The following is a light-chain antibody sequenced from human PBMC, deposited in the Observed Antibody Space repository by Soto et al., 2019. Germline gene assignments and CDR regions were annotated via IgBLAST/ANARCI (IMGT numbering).Light chain of an antibody. Sequence: ALAQSPVALSLSPGERATLSGRASQSVSTDLAWYQQKPGQAPRLLIYDASNRATGIPVRFAGSGSGTDFALTISSLEPEDFVLYYCQHPPTSFGGGTKVEI. CDR2: DAS. CDR1: QSVSTD. V-gene: IGKV3-11*01. J-gene: IGKJ4*01. CDR3: QHPPTS.